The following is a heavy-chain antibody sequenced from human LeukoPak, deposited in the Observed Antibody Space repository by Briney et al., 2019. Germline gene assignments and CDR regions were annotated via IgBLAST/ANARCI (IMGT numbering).Heavy chain of an antibody. V-gene: IGHV4-59*01. Sequence: SETLPLTCTVSGGSISSYYWSWIRQPPGKGLEWIGYIYYGGSTNYNPSLKSRVTISVDTSKNQFSLKLSSVTAADTAVYYCARAPPDCGDDPGAFDIWGQGTMVTVSS. CDR3: ARAPPDCGDDPGAFDI. CDR2: IYYGGST. J-gene: IGHJ3*02. D-gene: IGHD4-17*01. CDR1: GGSISSYY.